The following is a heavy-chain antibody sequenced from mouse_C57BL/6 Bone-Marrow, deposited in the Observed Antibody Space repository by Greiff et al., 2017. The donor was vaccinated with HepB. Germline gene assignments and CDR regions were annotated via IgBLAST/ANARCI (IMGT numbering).Heavy chain of an antibody. CDR2: IYPRSGNT. J-gene: IGHJ1*03. Sequence: QQSCKASGYTFTSYGISWVKQRTGQGLEWIGEIYPRSGNTYYNEKFKGKATLTADKSSSTAYMELRSLTSEDSAVYFCASPYGSSYDWYFDVWGTGTTVTVSS. CDR1: GYTFTSYG. CDR3: ASPYGSSYDWYFDV. D-gene: IGHD1-1*01. V-gene: IGHV1-81*01.